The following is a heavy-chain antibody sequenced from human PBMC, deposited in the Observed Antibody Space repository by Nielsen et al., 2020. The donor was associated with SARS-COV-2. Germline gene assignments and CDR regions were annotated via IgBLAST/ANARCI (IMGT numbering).Heavy chain of an antibody. D-gene: IGHD4-17*01. V-gene: IGHV3-53*01. CDR2: LYMGGDT. CDR1: DLTVSSHY. J-gene: IGHJ2*01. CDR3: ARCRRPYHLFSGDYYWYFDL. Sequence: GGSLRLSCAASDLTVSSHYMSWVRQAPGNGLEWISILYMGGDTHYSDSVKGRFTISRDNPKNSMYLQMGSLWAEDTAVYYCARCRRPYHLFSGDYYWYFDLWGRGTLVTVSS.